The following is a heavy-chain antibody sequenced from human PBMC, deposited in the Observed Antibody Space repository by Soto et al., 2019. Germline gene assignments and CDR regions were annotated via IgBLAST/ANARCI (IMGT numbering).Heavy chain of an antibody. J-gene: IGHJ4*02. CDR1: GYTFRDYY. CDR3: AGVRLFRYDDTYGPLDY. D-gene: IGHD3-22*01. V-gene: IGHV1-2*04. Sequence: GASVKVSCQASGYTFRDYYIHWVRQAPGQRLEWMGWINPDTGGTDYKQNFQGWVTMTRDTSISTAYMELSSLKSDDTAVYYCAGVRLFRYDDTYGPLDYWGQGTLVTVSS. CDR2: INPDTGGT.